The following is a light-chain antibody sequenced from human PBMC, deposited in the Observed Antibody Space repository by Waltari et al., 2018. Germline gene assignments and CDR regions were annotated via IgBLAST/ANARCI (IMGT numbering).Light chain of an antibody. CDR3: QHYVSLPAT. CDR1: QSISKD. Sequence: CRASQSISKDLAWYQQKPGQAPRLLIYHASSRSTDIPDRFSGSGFGTDFSLTISRLEPEDFAVYYCQHYVSLPATFGQGTKLEIK. V-gene: IGKV3-20*01. CDR2: HAS. J-gene: IGKJ1*01.